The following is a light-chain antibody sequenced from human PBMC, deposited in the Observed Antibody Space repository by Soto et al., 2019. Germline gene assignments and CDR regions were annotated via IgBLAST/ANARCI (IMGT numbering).Light chain of an antibody. J-gene: IGLJ2*01. CDR2: DVS. Sequence: QSALTQPASVSGSPGQSITISCTGTSSDVGGYNYVSWYQQHPGKPPKLMIYDVSNRPSGVSNRFSGSKSGNTASLTISGLQAEDEADYYCSSYTSSSTLEFGGGTKVTVL. V-gene: IGLV2-14*01. CDR3: SSYTSSSTLE. CDR1: SSDVGGYNY.